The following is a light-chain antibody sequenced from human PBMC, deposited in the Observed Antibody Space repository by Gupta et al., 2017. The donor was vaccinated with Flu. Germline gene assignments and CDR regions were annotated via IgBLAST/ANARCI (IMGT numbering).Light chain of an antibody. CDR1: EGISNW. CDR3: QQYNTYPLT. CDR2: EAS. J-gene: IGKJ4*01. Sequence: GDRVTITCRASEGISNWLAWYQQKPEKAPKPLIYEASSLRTGVPSRFSGSISGTDFTLTISNLQPEDFATYYCQQYNTYPLTFGGGTRVEIK. V-gene: IGKV1D-16*01.